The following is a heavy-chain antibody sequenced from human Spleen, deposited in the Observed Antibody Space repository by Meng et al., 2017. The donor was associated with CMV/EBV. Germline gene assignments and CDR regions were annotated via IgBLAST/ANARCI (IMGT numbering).Heavy chain of an antibody. J-gene: IGHJ6*02. V-gene: IGHV6-1*01. CDR1: GDSVSRNGAA. D-gene: IGHD6-6*01. CDR2: TYFKSIWYT. CDR3: ARDDSSSAVYYYYGMDV. Sequence: SQTLSLTCVISGDSVSRNGAAWNWIRQSPSRGLEWLGRTYFKSIWYTDYAVSVRSRIAINADTAGNQFSLQLRFVTPDDTAVYYCARDDSSSAVYYYYGMDVWGQGTTVTVSS.